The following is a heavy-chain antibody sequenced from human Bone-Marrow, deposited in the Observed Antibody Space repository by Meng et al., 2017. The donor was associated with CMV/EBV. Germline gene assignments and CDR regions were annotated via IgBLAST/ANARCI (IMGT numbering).Heavy chain of an antibody. CDR1: GYTFTSYD. CDR2: MNPNSGNT. CDR3: ARGRSSSWSDWFDP. J-gene: IGHJ5*02. D-gene: IGHD6-6*01. V-gene: IGHV1-8*01. Sequence: ASVKVSCKASGYTFTSYDINWVRQATGQGLEWMGWMNPNSGNTGYAQKFQGRVTMTRNTSISTAYMELSSPRSEDTAVYYCARGRSSSWSDWFDPWGQGTLVTVSS.